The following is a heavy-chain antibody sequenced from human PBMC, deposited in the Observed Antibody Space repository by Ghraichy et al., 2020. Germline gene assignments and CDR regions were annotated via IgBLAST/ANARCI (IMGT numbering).Heavy chain of an antibody. J-gene: IGHJ6*02. CDR2: INHSGST. CDR3: ASPATNSSSWYEYYYYGMDV. CDR1: GGSFSGYY. V-gene: IGHV4-34*01. Sequence: PETLSLTCAVYGGSFSGYYWSWIRQPPGKGLEWIGEINHSGSTNYNPSLKSRVTISVDTSKNQFSLKLSSVTAADTAVYYCASPATNSSSWYEYYYYGMDVWGQGNTVTVSS. D-gene: IGHD6-13*01.